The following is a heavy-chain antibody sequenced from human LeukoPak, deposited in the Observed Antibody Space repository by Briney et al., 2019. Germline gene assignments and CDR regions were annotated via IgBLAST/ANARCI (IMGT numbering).Heavy chain of an antibody. Sequence: GGSLRLSCAASGFTFSSYSMNWVRQARGKGLEWVSSISSSSSYIYYADSVKGRFTISRDNAKNSLYLQMNSLRAEDTAVYYCARDRKVRLHDAFDIWGQGTMVTVSS. CDR1: GFTFSSYS. CDR2: ISSSSSYI. V-gene: IGHV3-21*01. D-gene: IGHD1-14*01. CDR3: ARDRKVRLHDAFDI. J-gene: IGHJ3*02.